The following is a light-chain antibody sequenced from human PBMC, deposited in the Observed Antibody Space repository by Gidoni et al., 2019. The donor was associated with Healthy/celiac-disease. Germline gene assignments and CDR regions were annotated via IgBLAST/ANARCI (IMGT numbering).Light chain of an antibody. J-gene: IGKJ1*01. CDR1: QSVSSIY. Sequence: IVFTLSPGTLSLSPVERATLSCRASQSVSSIYLAWYQQKPGQAPRLLIYGASSRATGLPDRCSGSGSGKDFTLTISRLEPEDVAVYYCQQYGSSPWTFGQGTKVEIK. V-gene: IGKV3-20*01. CDR3: QQYGSSPWT. CDR2: GAS.